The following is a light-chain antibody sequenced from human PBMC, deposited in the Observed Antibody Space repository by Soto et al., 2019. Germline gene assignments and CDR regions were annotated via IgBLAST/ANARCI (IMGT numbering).Light chain of an antibody. CDR2: DAS. V-gene: IGKV1-5*01. CDR1: RSVNTW. CDR3: QQYNTYRT. Sequence: DIQMTQSPSMLSASVGHRVTITCRASRSVNTWLAWYQQKPGKAPILLIYDASTLESGVPSRFSGSGSGTEFTLTISSLQPDDFGTYYCQQYNTYRTFGQGTKVEI. J-gene: IGKJ1*01.